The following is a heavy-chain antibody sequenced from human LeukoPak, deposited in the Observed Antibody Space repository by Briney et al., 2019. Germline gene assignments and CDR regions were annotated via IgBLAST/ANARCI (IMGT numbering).Heavy chain of an antibody. D-gene: IGHD2-2*01. Sequence: PSETLSLTCAVYGGSFSGYYWSWIRQPPGKGLEWIGEINHSGSTNYNPSLKSRVTISVDTSKNQFSLKLSSVTAADTAVYYCARVRGLSGKGYCSSTSCFVFDYWGQGTLVTVSS. CDR2: INHSGST. CDR1: GGSFSGYY. CDR3: ARVRGLSGKGYCSSTSCFVFDY. J-gene: IGHJ4*02. V-gene: IGHV4-34*01.